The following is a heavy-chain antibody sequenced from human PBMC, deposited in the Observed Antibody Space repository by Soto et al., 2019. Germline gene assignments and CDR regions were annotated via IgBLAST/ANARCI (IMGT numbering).Heavy chain of an antibody. CDR1: GGSISSGGYY. CDR2: IYYSGST. D-gene: IGHD1-7*01. V-gene: IGHV4-31*03. Sequence: QVQLQESGPGLVKPSQTLSLTCTVSGGSISSGGYYWSWIRQHPGKGLEWIGYIYYSGSTYYNPSLKSRVTISVDPSKNQFSLKLSSVTAADTAVYYCARGGNWNYVPYYYYGMDVWGQGTTVTVSS. J-gene: IGHJ6*02. CDR3: ARGGNWNYVPYYYYGMDV.